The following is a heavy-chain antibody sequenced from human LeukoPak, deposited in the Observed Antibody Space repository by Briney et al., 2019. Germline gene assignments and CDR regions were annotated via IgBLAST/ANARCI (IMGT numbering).Heavy chain of an antibody. CDR2: INHSGST. CDR1: GGSFSGYY. D-gene: IGHD5-24*01. Sequence: SETLSLTCAVYGGSFSGYYWSWLRQPPGKGLEWIGEINHSGSTNYNPSLKSRVTISVDTSKNQFSLKLSSVTAADTAVYYCARVHRRDGYNYVNYWGQGTLVTVSS. V-gene: IGHV4-34*01. J-gene: IGHJ4*02. CDR3: ARVHRRDGYNYVNY.